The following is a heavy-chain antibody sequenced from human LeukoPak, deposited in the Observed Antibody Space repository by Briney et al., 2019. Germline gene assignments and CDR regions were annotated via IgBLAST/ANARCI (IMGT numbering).Heavy chain of an antibody. D-gene: IGHD3-3*01. Sequence: GGSVRLFCGASGFTVSSNFMSWVRQAPGKGLEWVSVILTGGKTYYADSVKGRFTISRDNAKNSLYLQMNSLRAEDTAVYYCAREGSGYYDFWSGYYIKDAFDIWGQGTMVTVSS. J-gene: IGHJ3*02. V-gene: IGHV3-53*01. CDR3: AREGSGYYDFWSGYYIKDAFDI. CDR2: ILTGGKT. CDR1: GFTVSSNF.